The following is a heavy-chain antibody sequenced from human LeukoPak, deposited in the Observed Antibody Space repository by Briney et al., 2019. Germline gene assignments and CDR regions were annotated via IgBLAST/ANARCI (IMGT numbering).Heavy chain of an antibody. D-gene: IGHD3-3*01. Sequence: GGSLRLSCAASGFTSSSYSMNWVRQAPGKGLEWVSYISSSSSTIYYADSVKGRFTISRDNAKNSLYLQMNSLRAEDTAVYYCAREYYDFWSGYYGLGYWGQGTLVTVSS. CDR3: AREYYDFWSGYYGLGY. CDR1: GFTSSSYS. J-gene: IGHJ4*02. CDR2: ISSSSSTI. V-gene: IGHV3-48*01.